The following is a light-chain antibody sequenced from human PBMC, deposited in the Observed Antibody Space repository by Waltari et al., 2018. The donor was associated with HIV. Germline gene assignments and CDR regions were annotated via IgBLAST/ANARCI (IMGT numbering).Light chain of an antibody. CDR3: QQYYSTPWN. J-gene: IGKJ3*01. CDR1: RDVLFSSNNRNH. V-gene: IGKV4-1*01. Sequence: DILMTLSRDSLPLSLGESAPVYCKPSRDVLFSSNNRNHLAWYQQKPGQPPRLLIYWASARESGVPDRFSGSGSGTDFTLTISSLQAEDVAVYYCQQYYSTPWNFGPGTRVDIK. CDR2: WAS.